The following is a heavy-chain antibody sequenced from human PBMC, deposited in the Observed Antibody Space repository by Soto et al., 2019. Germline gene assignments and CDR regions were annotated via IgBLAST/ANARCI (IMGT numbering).Heavy chain of an antibody. V-gene: IGHV3-23*01. CDR3: VKGQSSSWSQTGGMDV. J-gene: IGHJ6*02. D-gene: IGHD2-2*01. Sequence: EVQLLESGGGSVQPGGSLRLSCAASGFTFSTYAMSWARQAPGKGLEWVAGIDDSGVSTYYADSVKGRLTISRDNSKNTLYLQMGSLRAEDTAVYYCVKGQSSSWSQTGGMDVWGQGTTVTVSS. CDR1: GFTFSTYA. CDR2: IDDSGVST.